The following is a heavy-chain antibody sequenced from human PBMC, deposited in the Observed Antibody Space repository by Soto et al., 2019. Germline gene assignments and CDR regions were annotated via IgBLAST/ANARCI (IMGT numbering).Heavy chain of an antibody. V-gene: IGHV4-34*01. Sequence: QVQLQQWGAGLLKPSETLSLTCAVYGGSFSGYYWSWIRQPPGKGLEWIGEINHSGSTNYNPSLKSRVTISVDTSKNQFPLKLSSVTAADTAVYYCARDSGGGGKNTRNGMDVWGQGTTVTVSS. J-gene: IGHJ6*02. D-gene: IGHD2-15*01. CDR2: INHSGST. CDR3: ARDSGGGGKNTRNGMDV. CDR1: GGSFSGYY.